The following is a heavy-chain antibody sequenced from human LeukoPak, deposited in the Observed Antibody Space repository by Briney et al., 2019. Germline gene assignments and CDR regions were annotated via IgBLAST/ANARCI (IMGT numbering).Heavy chain of an antibody. CDR2: ICSSSSYI. D-gene: IGHD6-19*01. CDR1: GFTFSSYS. CDR3: ARDAGGSIAVAGTGH. Sequence: GGSLRLSCAASGFTFSSYSMNWVRQAPGKGLEWVSSICSSSSYIYYADSVKGRFTISRDNAKNSLYLQMNSLRAEDTAVYYCARDAGGSIAVAGTGHWGQGTLVTVSS. V-gene: IGHV3-21*01. J-gene: IGHJ4*02.